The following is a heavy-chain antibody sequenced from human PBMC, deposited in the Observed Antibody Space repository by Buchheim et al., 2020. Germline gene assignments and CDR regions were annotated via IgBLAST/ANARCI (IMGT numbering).Heavy chain of an antibody. Sequence: QVQLQESGPGLVKPSETLSLTCTVSGGSISSYYWSWIRQPPGKGLEWIGYIYYSGSTNYNPSLKSRVTISVDTSKNQFSLKLSSVTAADTAVYYCARDIGAGTGWFDPWGQGTL. D-gene: IGHD6-19*01. V-gene: IGHV4-59*01. CDR3: ARDIGAGTGWFDP. CDR2: IYYSGST. CDR1: GGSISSYY. J-gene: IGHJ5*02.